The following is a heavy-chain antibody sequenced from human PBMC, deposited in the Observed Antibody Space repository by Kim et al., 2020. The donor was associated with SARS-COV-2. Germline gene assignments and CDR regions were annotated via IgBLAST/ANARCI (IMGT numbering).Heavy chain of an antibody. V-gene: IGHV4-34*01. J-gene: IGHJ5*02. CDR3: ARGTVVPAAMGSSAGRRGWFDP. D-gene: IGHD2-2*01. CDR2: INHSGST. CDR1: GGSFSGYY. Sequence: SETLSLTCAVYGGSFSGYYWSWIRQPPGKGLEWIGEINHSGSTNFNPSLKSRVTISVDTSKNQFSLKLSSVTAADTAVYYCARGTVVPAAMGSSAGRRGWFDPWGQGTLVTVSS.